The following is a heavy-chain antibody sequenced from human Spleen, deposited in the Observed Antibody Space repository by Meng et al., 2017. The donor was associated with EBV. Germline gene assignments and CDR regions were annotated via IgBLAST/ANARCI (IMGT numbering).Heavy chain of an antibody. V-gene: IGHV4-39*07. CDR1: GGSINSTSYY. D-gene: IGHD6-19*01. Sequence: QLQLQESGPGLVKPSETLSLTCIVSGGSINSTSYYWGWIRQSPGKRLEWIGSIYYSGNTYYNPTLKSRVTVSIDTSNNQFSLRLSSVTAADTAIYYCARDNSDSGWFPFWGQGTLVTVSS. CDR2: IYYSGNT. CDR3: ARDNSDSGWFPF. J-gene: IGHJ4*02.